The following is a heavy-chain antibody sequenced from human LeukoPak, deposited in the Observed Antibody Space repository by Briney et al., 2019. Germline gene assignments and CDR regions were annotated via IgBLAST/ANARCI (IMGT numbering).Heavy chain of an antibody. J-gene: IGHJ4*02. V-gene: IGHV3-9*01. D-gene: IGHD6-19*01. CDR2: ISWNSGSI. Sequence: GRSLRLSCAASGFTFDDYAMHWVRQAPGKGLEWVSGISWNSGSIGYADSVKGRFTISRDNAKNSLYLQMNSLRAEDTALYYCAKDTLRSSGWYGWPDYWGQGTLVTVSS. CDR1: GFTFDDYA. CDR3: AKDTLRSSGWYGWPDY.